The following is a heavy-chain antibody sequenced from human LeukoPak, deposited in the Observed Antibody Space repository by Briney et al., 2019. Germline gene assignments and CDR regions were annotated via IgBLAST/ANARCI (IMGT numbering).Heavy chain of an antibody. CDR3: ATTLRQWLDYFDY. D-gene: IGHD6-19*01. Sequence: GASVKVSCKVSGYTLTELSIHWVRQAPGKGREWMGGFDPEDGETIYAQKFQGRVTMTEDTSTDTAYMELSSLRSEDTAVYYCATTLRQWLDYFDYWGQGTLVTVSS. CDR1: GYTLTELS. CDR2: FDPEDGET. V-gene: IGHV1-24*01. J-gene: IGHJ4*02.